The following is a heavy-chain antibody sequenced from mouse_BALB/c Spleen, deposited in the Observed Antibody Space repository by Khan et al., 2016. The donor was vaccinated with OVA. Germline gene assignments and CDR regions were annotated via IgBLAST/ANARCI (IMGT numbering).Heavy chain of an antibody. J-gene: IGHJ2*01. Sequence: VQLKESGPGLVKPSQSLSLTCTVTGYSITSGYVWNWIRQFPGNKLEWMGYISYSGSTNYNPSIKSRIFITRDTTKNQFFLQLNSVTTENTATYYCARTARIKYWGQGTTLTVSS. CDR3: ARTARIKY. CDR1: GYSITSGYV. CDR2: ISYSGST. V-gene: IGHV3-2*02. D-gene: IGHD1-2*01.